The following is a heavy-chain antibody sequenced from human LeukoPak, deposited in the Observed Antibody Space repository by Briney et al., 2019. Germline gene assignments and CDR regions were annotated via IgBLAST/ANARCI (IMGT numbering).Heavy chain of an antibody. V-gene: IGHV3-48*01. CDR1: GFPISSHY. CDR3: ARDFHRRLYDSSGYYPY. D-gene: IGHD3-22*01. CDR2: ISSSSRTI. J-gene: IGHJ4*02. Sequence: GGSLRLSCTASGFPISSHYISWVRQAPGKGLEWVSYISSSSRTINYADSVKGRFTISRDNAKNSLYLQMNSLRAEDTAVYYCARDFHRRLYDSSGYYPYWGQGTLVTVSS.